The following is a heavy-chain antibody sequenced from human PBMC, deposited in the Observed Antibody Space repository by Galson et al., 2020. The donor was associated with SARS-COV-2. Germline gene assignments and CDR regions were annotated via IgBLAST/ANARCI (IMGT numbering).Heavy chain of an antibody. D-gene: IGHD3-10*01. V-gene: IGHV4-31*03. CDR2: IYYSGST. CDR1: GGSISSGGYY. Sequence: SQTLSLTCTVSGGSISSGGYYWSWIRQHPGKGLEWIGYIYYSGSTYYNPSLKSRVTISVDTSKNQFSLKLSSVTAADTAVYYCARDKMVRGVSPVEKNYYYYYGMDVWGQGTTVTVSS. CDR3: ARDKMVRGVSPVEKNYYYYYGMDV. J-gene: IGHJ6*02.